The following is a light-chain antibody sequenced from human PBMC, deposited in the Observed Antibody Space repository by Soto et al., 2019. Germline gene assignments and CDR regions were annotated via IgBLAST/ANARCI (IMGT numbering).Light chain of an antibody. CDR3: QQYGSTPPLT. V-gene: IGKV3-20*01. J-gene: IGKJ1*01. Sequence: EIVLTQSPGTLSLSPGERATLSCRASQSVSSSYLAWYQQKPGQAPRLLIYGASSRATGIPDRFSGSGSGTNVILLISRLEPEDFAVDYCQQYGSTPPLTFGQGTKVEIK. CDR1: QSVSSSY. CDR2: GAS.